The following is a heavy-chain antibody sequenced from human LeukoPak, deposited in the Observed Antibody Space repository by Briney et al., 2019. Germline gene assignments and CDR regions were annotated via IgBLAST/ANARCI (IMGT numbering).Heavy chain of an antibody. CDR1: GGSISSYY. V-gene: IGHV4-59*08. Sequence: SETLSLTCTVSGGSISSYYWSWIRQPPGKGLEWIGYIYYSGSTNYNPSLKSRVTISVDTSKNQFSLKLSSVTAADTAVYYCARYFSGRRGYSYGYSALGYFDYWGQGTLVTVSS. D-gene: IGHD5-18*01. J-gene: IGHJ4*02. CDR2: IYYSGST. CDR3: ARYFSGRRGYSYGYSALGYFDY.